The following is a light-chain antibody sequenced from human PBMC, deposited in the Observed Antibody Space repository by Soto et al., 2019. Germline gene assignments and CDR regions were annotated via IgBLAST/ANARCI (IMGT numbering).Light chain of an antibody. CDR2: GAS. V-gene: IGKV3-20*01. CDR1: QSVSSSY. Sequence: EIVLTQSPGTLSLSPGERATHSCRASQSVSSSYLAWYQQKPGQAPRLLVYGASSRATGIPDRFSGSGSGTDFTLIISRLEPEDSAVYYCQQYGSSPQTFGQGTKVDIK. J-gene: IGKJ1*01. CDR3: QQYGSSPQT.